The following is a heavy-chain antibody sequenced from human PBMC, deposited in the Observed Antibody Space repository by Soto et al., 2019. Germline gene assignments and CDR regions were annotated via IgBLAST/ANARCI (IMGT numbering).Heavy chain of an antibody. CDR3: TKIAGGGVPSKY. V-gene: IGHV3-30*18. CDR2: ITYDAKNK. D-gene: IGHD3-16*01. J-gene: IGHJ1*01. CDR1: GLICSNFG. Sequence: HPGGSLTSSCAASGLICSNFGMHWVRQRPGKGLWWVALITYDAKNKYYADSVKGRFTISRDNSNNTLFLQMNTLRPEDTAVYYCTKIAGGGVPSKYWGRGSLVRVSS.